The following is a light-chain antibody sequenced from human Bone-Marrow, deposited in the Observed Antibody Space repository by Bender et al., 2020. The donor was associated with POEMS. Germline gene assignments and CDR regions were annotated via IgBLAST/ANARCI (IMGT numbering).Light chain of an antibody. CDR1: GSYDL. J-gene: IGLJ3*02. Sequence: QSALTQPASVSGSPGQSITISCWGSYDLVSWYQQHPGKAPKLIIYGGTQRPSGVSDRFSGSKSGTSVSLAITGLQAEDEADYYCQSFDTSLSGWVFGAGTKLTV. CDR2: GGT. CDR3: QSFDTSLSGWV. V-gene: IGLV2-14*02.